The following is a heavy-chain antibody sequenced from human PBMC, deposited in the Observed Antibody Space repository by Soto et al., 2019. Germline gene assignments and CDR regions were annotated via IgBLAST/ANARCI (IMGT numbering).Heavy chain of an antibody. CDR2: IVVGSGNT. CDR1: GFTFTSSA. V-gene: IGHV1-58*01. Sequence: SVKVSCKASGFTFTSSAVQWVRQARGQRLEWIGWIVVGSGNTNYAQKFQERVTITRDMSTSTAYMELSSLRSEDTAVYYCAADIVLVPAAQNYYYYGMDVWG. D-gene: IGHD2-2*01. J-gene: IGHJ6*02. CDR3: AADIVLVPAAQNYYYYGMDV.